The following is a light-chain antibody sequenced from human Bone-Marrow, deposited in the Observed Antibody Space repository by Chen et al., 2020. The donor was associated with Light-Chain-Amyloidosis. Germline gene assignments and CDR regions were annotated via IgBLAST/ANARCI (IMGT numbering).Light chain of an antibody. J-gene: IGLJ2*01. CDR3: AAWDASLNGVV. V-gene: IGLV1-47*01. Sequence: QSVLTQPSSASGTPGQRVTISCSGSSSNIGNNYVYWYQQVPRTAPKLLIYKNNQRPSGVPDRFSGSRSGTSASLAISGLRSEDDADYYCAAWDASLNGVVFGGGTNLTVL. CDR2: KNN. CDR1: SSNIGNNY.